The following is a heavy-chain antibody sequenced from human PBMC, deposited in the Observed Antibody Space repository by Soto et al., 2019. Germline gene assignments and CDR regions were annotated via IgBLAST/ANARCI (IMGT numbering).Heavy chain of an antibody. CDR1: GFTFSSYG. J-gene: IGHJ6*02. V-gene: IGHV3-33*01. CDR2: IWYDGSNK. D-gene: IGHD6-6*01. CDR3: ARDGEMGSELQQLVPSGMDV. Sequence: PGGSLRLSCAASGFTFSSYGMHWVRQAPGKGLEWVAVIWYDGSNKYYADSVKGRFTISRDNSKNTLYLQMNSLGAEDTAVYYCARDGEMGSELQQLVPSGMDVWGQGTTVTVSS.